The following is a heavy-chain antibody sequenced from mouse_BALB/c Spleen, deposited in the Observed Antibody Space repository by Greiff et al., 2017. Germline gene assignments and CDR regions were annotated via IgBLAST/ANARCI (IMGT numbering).Heavy chain of an antibody. V-gene: IGHV3-6*02. CDR1: GYSITSGYY. CDR3: AREDGYYWFAY. J-gene: IGHJ3*01. Sequence: DVQLQESGPGLVKPSQSLSLTCSVTGYSITSGYYWNWLRQFPGNKLEWMGYISYDGSNNYNPSLKNRISITRDTSKNQFFLKLNSVTTEDTATYYCAREDGYYWFAYWGQGTLVTVSA. CDR2: ISYDGSN. D-gene: IGHD2-3*01.